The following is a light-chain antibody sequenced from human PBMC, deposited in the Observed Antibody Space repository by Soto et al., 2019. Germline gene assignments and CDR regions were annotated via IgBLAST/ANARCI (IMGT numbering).Light chain of an antibody. V-gene: IGLV1-40*01. CDR2: GNS. Sequence: QSALTHPPSVSGSPGQRVTIPCTGSSSNIGAGYGVHWYQQLPGTAPKLLIYGNSNRPSGVPDRFSGSKSGTSASLAITGLQAEDEADYYCQSYDSSLSGSYVFGTGTKVTVL. CDR1: SSNIGAGYG. J-gene: IGLJ1*01. CDR3: QSYDSSLSGSYV.